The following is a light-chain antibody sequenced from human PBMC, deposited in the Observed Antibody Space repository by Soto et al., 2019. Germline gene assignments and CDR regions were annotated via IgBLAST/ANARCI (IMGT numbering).Light chain of an antibody. V-gene: IGLV1-51*01. J-gene: IGLJ2*01. CDR1: SSNIGNNY. CDR2: DNN. CDR3: GTWDSSLSTGV. Sequence: QSVLTQPPSVSAAPGQTVTISCSGSSSNIGNNYVSWYQQLPGTAPKLLIYDNNKRPSGIPDRFCRSKSGTSATLGITGLQTGDEADYYCGTWDSSLSTGVFGGGTKLTVL.